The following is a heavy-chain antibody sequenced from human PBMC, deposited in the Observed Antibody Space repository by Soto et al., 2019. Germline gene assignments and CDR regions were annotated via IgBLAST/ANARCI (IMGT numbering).Heavy chain of an antibody. J-gene: IGHJ4*02. CDR3: ARDDSSGYHIL. Sequence: ASVKVSCKASGYTFTSYAMHWMRQAPGQRLEWMGRINAGNGNTKYSQKFQGRDTITRDTSTSTVYMELSSLRSEDTAVYYCARDDSSGYHILWGQGTLVTVSS. V-gene: IGHV1-3*01. CDR1: GYTFTSYA. CDR2: INAGNGNT. D-gene: IGHD3-22*01.